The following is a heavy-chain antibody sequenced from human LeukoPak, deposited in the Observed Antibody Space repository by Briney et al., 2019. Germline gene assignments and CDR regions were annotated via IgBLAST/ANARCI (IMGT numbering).Heavy chain of an antibody. D-gene: IGHD6-13*01. V-gene: IGHV4-59*01. CDR3: ARGCSAGTPHNWFDP. J-gene: IGHJ5*02. CDR2: IYYSGST. CDR1: GGSISGYY. Sequence: NPSETPSLTCTVSGGSISGYYWSWIRQPPGKGLEWIGYIYYSGSTNYNPSLKSRVTISVDTSKNQFSLKLSSVTAADTAVYYCARGCSAGTPHNWFDPWGQGTLVTVSS.